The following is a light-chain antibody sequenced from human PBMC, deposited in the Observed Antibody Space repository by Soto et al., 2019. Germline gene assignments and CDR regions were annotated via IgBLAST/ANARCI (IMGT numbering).Light chain of an antibody. CDR1: QSVSSSY. J-gene: IGKJ1*01. CDR3: QQYGSSPWT. Sequence: ENGLTQSPGTLSLSPGERATLSCRASQSVSSSYLACYQQKPGQAPRLLIYGASSRATGIPDRFSGSGSGTDFTLTISRLEPEDFAVYYCQQYGSSPWTFGQGNKVEIK. CDR2: GAS. V-gene: IGKV3-20*01.